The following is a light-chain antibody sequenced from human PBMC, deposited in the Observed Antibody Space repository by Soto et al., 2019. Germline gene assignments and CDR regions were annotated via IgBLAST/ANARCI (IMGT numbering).Light chain of an antibody. J-gene: IGLJ1*01. CDR1: SSDIGGYNS. CDR2: DVS. Sequence: QSVLTQSPSASGSPGQSVTISCTGTSSDIGGYNSVSWYQQHPVKAPKVMMYDVSKRPSGVPDRFSGSKSGNTASLTVSAPQAEDEADYYCSSYTDRNNLVFGTGTKLTVL. V-gene: IGLV2-8*01. CDR3: SSYTDRNNLV.